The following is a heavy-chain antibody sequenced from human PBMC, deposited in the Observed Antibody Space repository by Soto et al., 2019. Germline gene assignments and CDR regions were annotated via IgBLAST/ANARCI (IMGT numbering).Heavy chain of an antibody. D-gene: IGHD6-13*01. V-gene: IGHV1-69*13. CDR1: GGTFSSYA. CDR3: ARERSSSWYGYFDL. CDR2: IIPIFGTA. Sequence: ASVKFSCEASGGTFSSYAISWVRQAPGQGLEWMGGIIPIFGTANYAQKFQGRVTITADESTSTAYMELSSLRSEDTAVYYCARERSSSWYGYFDLWGRGTLVTVSS. J-gene: IGHJ2*01.